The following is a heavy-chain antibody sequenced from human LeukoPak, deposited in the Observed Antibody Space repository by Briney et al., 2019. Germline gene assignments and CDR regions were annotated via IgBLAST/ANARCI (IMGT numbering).Heavy chain of an antibody. CDR3: ARDPEMATKRGFDY. V-gene: IGHV1-18*01. CDR1: GYTFTSYG. CDR2: ISAYNGNT. Sequence: ASVTVSCKASGYTFTSYGISWVRQAPGQGLEWMGWISAYNGNTNYAQKLQGRVTMTTDTSTSTAYMELRSLRSDDTAVYYCARDPEMATKRGFDYWGQGTLVTVSS. J-gene: IGHJ4*02. D-gene: IGHD5-24*01.